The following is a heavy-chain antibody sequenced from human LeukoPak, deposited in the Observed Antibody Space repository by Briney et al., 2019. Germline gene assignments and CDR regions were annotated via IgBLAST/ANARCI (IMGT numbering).Heavy chain of an antibody. CDR1: GGSFSGYY. D-gene: IGHD2-15*01. J-gene: IGHJ4*02. V-gene: IGHV4-34*01. CDR3: ARHFNCGGGSCYADY. CDR2: NNHSGST. Sequence: PSETLSLTCAVYGGSFSGYYWSWIRQPPGKGLEWIGENNHSGSTNYNPSLKSRVTISVDTSKNQFSLKLSSVTAADTAVYYCARHFNCGGGSCYADYWGQGTLVTVSS.